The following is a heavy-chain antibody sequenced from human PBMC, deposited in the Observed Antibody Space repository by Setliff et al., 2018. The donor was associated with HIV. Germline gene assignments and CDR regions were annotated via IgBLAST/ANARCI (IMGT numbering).Heavy chain of an antibody. J-gene: IGHJ3*02. CDR1: GYTFTGYY. V-gene: IGHV1-2*06. Sequence: VASVKVSCKASGYTFTGYYVHWVRQAPGQGLEWMGRIIPNSGGTNYAQKFQGRVTMTRDTSISTAYMELTRLRSDDTAVYYCATKLYCTNGVCLDAFDIWGQGTMVT. CDR2: IIPNSGGT. CDR3: ATKLYCTNGVCLDAFDI. D-gene: IGHD2-8*01.